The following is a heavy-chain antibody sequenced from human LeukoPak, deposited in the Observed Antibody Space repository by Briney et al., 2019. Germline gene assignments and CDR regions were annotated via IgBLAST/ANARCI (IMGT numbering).Heavy chain of an antibody. CDR3: ARPLYGYYYYGMDV. CDR2: ISSSSSYI. J-gene: IGHJ6*02. D-gene: IGHD4-17*01. Sequence: GGSLRLSCAASGFTFSSYSMNWVRQAPGKGLEWVSSISSSSSYIYYADSVKGRFTISRDNSKNTLYLQMNSLRAEDTAVYYCARPLYGYYYYGMDVWGQGTTVTVSS. V-gene: IGHV3-21*01. CDR1: GFTFSSYS.